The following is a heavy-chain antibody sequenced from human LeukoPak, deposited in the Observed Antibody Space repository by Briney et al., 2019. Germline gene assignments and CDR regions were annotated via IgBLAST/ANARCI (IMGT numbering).Heavy chain of an antibody. CDR1: GYTFTSNY. CDR2: IYPRDGST. Sequence: ASVRVSCKASGYTFTSNYIHWVRQAPGQGLEWMGMIYPRDGSTSYAQKFQGRVTVTRDTSTSTVHMELSGLGSEDTAVYYCARDQEGFDYWGQGTLVTVSS. V-gene: IGHV1-46*01. CDR3: ARDQEGFDY. J-gene: IGHJ4*02.